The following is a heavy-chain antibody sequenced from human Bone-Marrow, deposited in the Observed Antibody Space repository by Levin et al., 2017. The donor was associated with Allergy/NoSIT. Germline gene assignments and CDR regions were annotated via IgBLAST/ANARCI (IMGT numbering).Heavy chain of an antibody. Sequence: GGSLRLSCAASGFTFSSYAMSWVRQAPGKGLEWVSAISGSGGSTYYADSVKGRFTISRDNSKNTLYLQMNSLRAEDTAVYYCAKDSFGVVISSNRFDYWGQGTLVTVSS. D-gene: IGHD3-3*01. CDR3: AKDSFGVVISSNRFDY. J-gene: IGHJ4*02. CDR1: GFTFSSYA. CDR2: ISGSGGST. V-gene: IGHV3-23*01.